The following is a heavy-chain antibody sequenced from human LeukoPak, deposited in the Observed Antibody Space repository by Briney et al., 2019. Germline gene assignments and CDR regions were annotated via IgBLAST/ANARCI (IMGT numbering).Heavy chain of an antibody. Sequence: PGGSLRLSCAASGFTFSSYGMHWVRQAPGKGLEWVAVIWYDGSNKYYADSVKGRFTISRDNSENTLYLQMNSLRAEDTAVYYCARDLRRGYSYGYGDYWGQGTLVTVSS. J-gene: IGHJ4*02. CDR3: ARDLRRGYSYGYGDY. CDR1: GFTFSSYG. V-gene: IGHV3-33*08. D-gene: IGHD5-18*01. CDR2: IWYDGSNK.